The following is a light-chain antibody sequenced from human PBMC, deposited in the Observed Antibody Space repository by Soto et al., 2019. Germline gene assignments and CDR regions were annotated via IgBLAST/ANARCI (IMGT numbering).Light chain of an antibody. J-gene: IGKJ2*01. CDR2: EAS. Sequence: DMQLTQSPSSLSASIGDRVTITCQASQDIRNYLNWYQQKPGKAPKVLIYEASTLDTAVPSGFIGSGSGTDFTLVITSLQPEDIATYYCQHYDTDPPFTFGQGTKLEIK. CDR3: QHYDTDPPFT. V-gene: IGKV1-33*01. CDR1: QDIRNY.